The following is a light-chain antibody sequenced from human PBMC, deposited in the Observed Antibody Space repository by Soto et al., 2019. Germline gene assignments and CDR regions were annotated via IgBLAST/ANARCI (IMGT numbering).Light chain of an antibody. CDR2: DTS. CDR1: QTVRNN. CDR3: QPYNNWPLT. Sequence: EFVLTQSPGTLSLSPGERATLSFMASQTVRNNYLAWYQHKPGQTPRLLIYDTSTRATGVPTRFSGSRSGAEFTLTINSLQSEDFAVYYCQPYNNWPLTFGGGTKVDIK. V-gene: IGKV3-15*01. J-gene: IGKJ4*01.